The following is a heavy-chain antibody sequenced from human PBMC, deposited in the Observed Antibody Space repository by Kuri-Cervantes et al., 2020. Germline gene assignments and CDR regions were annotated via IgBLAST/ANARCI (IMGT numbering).Heavy chain of an antibody. V-gene: IGHV4-4*07. CDR2: IYTSGST. Sequence: SETLSLTCTVSGGSISSYYWSWIRQPAGKGLEWIGRIYTSGSTNYNPSLKSRVTMSVDTSKNQFSLKLSSVTAADTAVYYCARTIMITFGGVIVIRKSVTGTGGYFDLWGRGTLVTVSS. CDR1: GGSISSYY. J-gene: IGHJ2*01. D-gene: IGHD3-16*02. CDR3: ARTIMITFGGVIVIRKSVTGTGGYFDL.